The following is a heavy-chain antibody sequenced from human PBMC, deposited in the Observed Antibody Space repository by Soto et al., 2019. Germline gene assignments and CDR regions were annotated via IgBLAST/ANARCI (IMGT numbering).Heavy chain of an antibody. CDR1: GFSLSTSGVG. J-gene: IGHJ4*02. D-gene: IGHD6-13*01. CDR2: IYWDDDK. CDR3: ARRGAAAGTDDY. Sequence: QITLKESGPTLVKPTQTLTLTCTFSGFSLSTSGVGVGWIRQPPGKALEWLALIYWDDDKRYSPSLKSRLTITNDTSKNQVVLTMTNMDPVDTATYYCARRGAAAGTDDYWGQGTLVTVS. V-gene: IGHV2-5*02.